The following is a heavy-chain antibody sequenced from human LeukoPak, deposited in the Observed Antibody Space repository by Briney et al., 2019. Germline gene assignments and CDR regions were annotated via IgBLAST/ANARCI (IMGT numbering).Heavy chain of an antibody. J-gene: IGHJ4*02. CDR1: XYT. V-gene: IGHV3-43*01. CDR3: XXXXXXXXXXXXDY. Sequence: XYTXHWVRQAPGXGLXWVALISRDGGSTXYADSVKGRFTISRXXSKXSLYLQMNSLRTEDAALYYXXXXXXXXXXXXXDYXXQXXXXTVSS. CDR2: ISRDGGST.